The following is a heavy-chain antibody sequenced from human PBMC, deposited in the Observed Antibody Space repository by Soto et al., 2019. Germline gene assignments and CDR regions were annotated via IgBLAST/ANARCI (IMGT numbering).Heavy chain of an antibody. D-gene: IGHD6-13*01. CDR2: TYYRSKWYN. CDR1: GDRVSSNSAA. Sequence: PSQTLSLTCAISGDRVSSNSAAWNWIRQSPSRGLEWLGRTYYRSKWYNDYAVSVKSRITINPDTSKNQFSLQLNSVTPEDTAVYYCARDRGSNAAGFNYYYYGMDVWGQGTTVTVSS. CDR3: ARDRGSNAAGFNYYYYGMDV. V-gene: IGHV6-1*01. J-gene: IGHJ6*02.